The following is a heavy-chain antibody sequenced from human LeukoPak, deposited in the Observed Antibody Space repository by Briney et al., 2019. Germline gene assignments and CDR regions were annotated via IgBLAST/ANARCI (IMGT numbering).Heavy chain of an antibody. CDR3: ARKGRITTVRGDDAFDI. D-gene: IGHD3-10*01. CDR1: GYTFTNYG. J-gene: IGHJ3*02. CDR2: ISGNNGDT. Sequence: ASVKVSCKASGYTFTNYGISWVRQAPGQGLEWMGWISGNNGDTNLAQKLQGRVTMTTATSTSTAYMELRSLRSDDTAVYYRARKGRITTVRGDDAFDIWGQGTMVTVSS. V-gene: IGHV1-18*01.